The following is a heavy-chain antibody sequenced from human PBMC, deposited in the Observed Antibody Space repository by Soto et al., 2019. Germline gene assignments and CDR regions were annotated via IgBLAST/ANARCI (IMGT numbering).Heavy chain of an antibody. D-gene: IGHD3-22*01. J-gene: IGHJ4*02. CDR1: GGSISSGNYS. Sequence: SETLSLTCAVSGGSISSGNYSWSWIRQPPGKGLEWIGYIYHSGSTYYNPSLKSRVTISVDRSKNQFSLKLSSVTAADTAVFYCARAPNYYDSSGYYYYFDYWGQGTLVTVSS. CDR3: ARAPNYYDSSGYYYYFDY. CDR2: IYHSGST. V-gene: IGHV4-30-2*01.